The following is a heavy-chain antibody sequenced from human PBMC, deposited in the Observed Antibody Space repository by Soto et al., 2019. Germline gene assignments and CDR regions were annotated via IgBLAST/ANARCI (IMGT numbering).Heavy chain of an antibody. D-gene: IGHD1-26*01. CDR2: ISYSSTTT. CDR3: ARDRSGSHFDY. V-gene: IGHV3-48*02. J-gene: IGHJ4*02. CDR1: GFTFSSYG. Sequence: GSLRLSCAASGFTFSSYGMNWVRQAPGKGLEWLSYISYSSTTTFYGDSVKGRFTISRDNAKNSLYLQMSSLRDEDTGVYFCARDRSGSHFDYWGQGALVTVPQ.